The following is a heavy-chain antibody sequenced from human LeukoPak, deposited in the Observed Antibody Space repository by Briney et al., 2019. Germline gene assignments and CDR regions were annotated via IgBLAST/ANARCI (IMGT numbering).Heavy chain of an antibody. J-gene: IGHJ4*02. CDR3: ARLGKEVTYRAYYLDY. V-gene: IGHV4-59*08. Sequence: SEALSLTCTVSGGSISTDYWSWIRQPPGKGLEYIAFIHYSGHTNYIPSLKSRVTISIDTSKNQLSLKLSSVTAADTAVYYCARLGKEVTYRAYYLDYWGQGTLVTPSA. D-gene: IGHD1-26*01. CDR1: GGSISTDY. CDR2: IHYSGHT.